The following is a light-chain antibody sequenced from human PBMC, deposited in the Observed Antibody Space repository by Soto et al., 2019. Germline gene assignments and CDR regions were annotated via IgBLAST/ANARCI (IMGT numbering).Light chain of an antibody. Sequence: QSVLTQPPSASGTPGPRVTISCSGSSSNIGSNHVYWYQQFPGMAPKLLMYRSDQRPTGVPDRFSGSKSGTSASLAISGLRADDEADYYCSARDDSLSGVVFGGGTQLTGL. V-gene: IGLV1-47*01. J-gene: IGLJ2*01. CDR3: SARDDSLSGVV. CDR2: RSD. CDR1: SSNIGSNH.